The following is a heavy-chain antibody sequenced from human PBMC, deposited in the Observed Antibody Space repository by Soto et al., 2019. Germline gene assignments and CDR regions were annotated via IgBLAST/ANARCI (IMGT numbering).Heavy chain of an antibody. CDR2: ISGSGGST. V-gene: IGHV3-23*01. J-gene: IGHJ4*02. D-gene: IGHD2-15*01. CDR1: GFTFTNSD. CDR3: AKGYCSGGSCLFDY. Sequence: GGSLRLSCAASGFTFTNSDMSWVRQAPGKGLEWVSAISGSGGSTYYADSVKGRFTISRDNSKNTLYLQMNSLRAEDTAVYYCAKGYCSGGSCLFDYWGQGTLVTVSS.